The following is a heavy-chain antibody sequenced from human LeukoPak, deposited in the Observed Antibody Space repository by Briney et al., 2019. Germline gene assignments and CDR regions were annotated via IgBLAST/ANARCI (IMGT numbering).Heavy chain of an antibody. J-gene: IGHJ4*02. Sequence: GGSLRLSCVASGLTFSSYSMNWVRQAPGKGLEWVSYISSSSSTIYYADSVKGRFTISRDNAKNSLDLQMNSLRDEDTAVYYCARARASGRSGFDYWGQGTLVTVSS. CDR3: ARARASGRSGFDY. CDR1: GLTFSSYS. D-gene: IGHD2-15*01. V-gene: IGHV3-48*02. CDR2: ISSSSSTI.